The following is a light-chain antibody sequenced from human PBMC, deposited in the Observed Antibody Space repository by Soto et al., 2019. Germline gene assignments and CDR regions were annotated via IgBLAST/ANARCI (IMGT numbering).Light chain of an antibody. CDR1: QSVSTF. J-gene: IGKJ1*01. Sequence: MTQSPSTLSGSVGDRVTITCRASQSVSTFLAWYQQKPGQAPRLLIYGASNRATGIPDRFSGSGSGTEFTLTISSLQSEDFAVYYCQQYNNCWTFGQGTKVDIK. CDR3: QQYNNCWT. V-gene: IGKV3D-15*01. CDR2: GAS.